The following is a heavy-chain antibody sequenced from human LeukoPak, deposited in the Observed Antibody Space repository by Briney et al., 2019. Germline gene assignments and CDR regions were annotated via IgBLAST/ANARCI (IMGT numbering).Heavy chain of an antibody. D-gene: IGHD3-3*01. J-gene: IGHJ4*02. V-gene: IGHV4-61*02. CDR1: GGSFSSPNYY. CDR3: AREDYNFL. Sequence: SETLSLTCTVSGGSFSSPNYYWSWIRQPAGKGLEWIGRIYTTGFTNYHPSLKSRVTVSIDTSKNQFYLKLTSVTAADTAVYYCAREDYNFLWGQGTLVTVSS. CDR2: IYTTGFT.